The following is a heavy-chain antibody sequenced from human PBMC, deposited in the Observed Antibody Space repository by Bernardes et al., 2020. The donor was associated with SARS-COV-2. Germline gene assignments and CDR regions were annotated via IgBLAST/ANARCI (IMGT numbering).Heavy chain of an antibody. Sequence: SGPTLVKPTQTLTLTCTFSGFSLSTSGMCVSWIRQPPGKALEWLARIDWDDDKYYSTSLKTRLTISKDTSKNQVVLTMTNMDPVDTATYYCARIPPYDYGDYRGSYYYGMDVWGQGTTVTVSS. CDR1: GFSLSTSGMC. J-gene: IGHJ6*02. V-gene: IGHV2-70*11. D-gene: IGHD4-17*01. CDR2: IDWDDDK. CDR3: ARIPPYDYGDYRGSYYYGMDV.